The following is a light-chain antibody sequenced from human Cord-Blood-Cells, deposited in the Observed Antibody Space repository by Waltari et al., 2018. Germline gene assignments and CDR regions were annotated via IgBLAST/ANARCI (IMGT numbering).Light chain of an antibody. CDR3: QQSYSTPLT. V-gene: IGKV1-39*01. Sequence: DIQMTQSTSSLSASVGDRVTITCRASKSISSYLNWYQQKPGKAPKLLIYAASSLQSGVPSRVSGSGSGTDFTLTISSLQPEDFATYYCQQSYSTPLTFGGGTKVEIK. CDR1: KSISSY. J-gene: IGKJ4*01. CDR2: AAS.